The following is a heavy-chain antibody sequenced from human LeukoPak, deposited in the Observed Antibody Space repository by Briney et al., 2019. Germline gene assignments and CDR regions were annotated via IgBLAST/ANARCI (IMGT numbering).Heavy chain of an antibody. D-gene: IGHD6-19*01. CDR3: AREYSGGWYYFDY. Sequence: ASVKVSCKASGYTFTGYYMHWVRQAPGQGLEWMGRINPNSGGTNYAQKFQGRVTMTRDTSISTAYMELSRLRSDDTAVYYCAREYSGGWYYFDYWGQGTLVTVSS. V-gene: IGHV1-2*06. J-gene: IGHJ4*02. CDR2: INPNSGGT. CDR1: GYTFTGYY.